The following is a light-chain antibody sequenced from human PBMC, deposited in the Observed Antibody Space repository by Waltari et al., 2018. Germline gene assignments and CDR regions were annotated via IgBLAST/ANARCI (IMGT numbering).Light chain of an antibody. CDR2: SDS. CDR1: NIGSKS. Sequence: AARITCGGNNIGSKSVHWYQQKPGQAPVLVIYSDSDRPSGIPERLSGSNSGNTATLTINRVEAGDEADYYCQVWDSSSDRGVFGGGTKLTVL. J-gene: IGLJ3*02. V-gene: IGLV3-21*04. CDR3: QVWDSSSDRGV.